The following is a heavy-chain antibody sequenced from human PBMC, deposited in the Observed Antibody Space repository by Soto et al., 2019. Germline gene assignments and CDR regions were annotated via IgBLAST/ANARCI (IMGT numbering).Heavy chain of an antibody. V-gene: IGHV4-31*03. CDR1: GGSISSGGYY. Sequence: SETLSLTCTVSGGSISSGGYYWSWIRQHPGKGLEWIGYIYYSGSTYYNPSLKRRVTISVDTSKNQFSLKLSSVTAADTAVYYCARGAIVVVTRAGFDYWGQGTLVTVSS. CDR2: IYYSGST. J-gene: IGHJ4*02. CDR3: ARGAIVVVTRAGFDY. D-gene: IGHD3-22*01.